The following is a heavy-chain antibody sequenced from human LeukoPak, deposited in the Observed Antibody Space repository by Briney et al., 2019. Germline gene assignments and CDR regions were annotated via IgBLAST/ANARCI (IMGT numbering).Heavy chain of an antibody. D-gene: IGHD5-18*01. V-gene: IGHV1-18*01. CDR2: ISAYNGNT. Sequence: ASVKVSCKASGYTFTSYGISWVRQAPGQGLEWMGWISAYNGNTNYAQKLQGRGTMTTDTSTSTAYMELRSLRSDHTAVYYCATSYGEYIYGYDYWSQGTVVAVSS. CDR3: ATSYGEYIYGYDY. CDR1: GYTFTSYG. J-gene: IGHJ4*02.